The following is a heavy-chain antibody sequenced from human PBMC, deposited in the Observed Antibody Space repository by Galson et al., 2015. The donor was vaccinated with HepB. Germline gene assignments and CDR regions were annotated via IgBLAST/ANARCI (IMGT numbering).Heavy chain of an antibody. CDR2: MNPNGGNT. J-gene: IGHJ5*02. CDR1: GSTFTSYD. Sequence: SVTVSCKASGSTFTSYDINWVRQATGQGLEWMGWMNPNGGNTGYAQKFQGRVTMTRNTSISTAYMELSSLRSEDTAVYYCARAPRCYDILTGYRFDPWGQGTLVTVSS. CDR3: ARAPRCYDILTGYRFDP. D-gene: IGHD3-9*01. V-gene: IGHV1-8*01.